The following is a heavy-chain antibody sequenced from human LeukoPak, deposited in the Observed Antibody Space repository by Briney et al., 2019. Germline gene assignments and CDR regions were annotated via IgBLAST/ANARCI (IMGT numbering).Heavy chain of an antibody. J-gene: IGHJ4*02. V-gene: IGHV4-38-2*01. D-gene: IGHD5-18*01. CDR1: GYSISSGYY. CDR2: IYHSGST. CDR3: AREARYSYGPFFDY. Sequence: SETLSPTCAVSGYSISSGYYWGWIRQPPGKGLEWIGSIYHSGSTYYNPSLKSRVTISVDTSKNQFSLKLSSVTAADTAVYYCAREARYSYGPFFDYWGQGTLVTVSS.